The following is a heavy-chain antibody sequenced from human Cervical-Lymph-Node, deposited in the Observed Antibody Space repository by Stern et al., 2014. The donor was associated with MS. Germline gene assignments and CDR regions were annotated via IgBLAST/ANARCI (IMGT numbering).Heavy chain of an antibody. CDR3: TTPLAFTAPFDY. V-gene: IGHV3-15*01. CDR1: GFTFSNAW. J-gene: IGHJ4*02. D-gene: IGHD3-3*02. Sequence: EVQLVQSGGGLVKPGGSLRLSCATSGFTFSNAWMSWVRQAPGKGLAWVGRIRGKTDGGTRDYATPVQGRFTISRDDSRNTLYLQMNSLKTDDTAVYYCTTPLAFTAPFDYWGQGTLVTVSS. CDR2: IRGKTDGGTR.